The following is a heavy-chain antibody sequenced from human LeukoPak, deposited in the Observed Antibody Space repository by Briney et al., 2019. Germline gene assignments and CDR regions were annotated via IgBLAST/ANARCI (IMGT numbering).Heavy chain of an antibody. CDR1: GFLFADYT. J-gene: IGHJ3*02. V-gene: IGHV3-9*01. D-gene: IGHD6-6*01. CDR3: AKDRSTRSSYGDAFDI. Sequence: ALRLSYASSGFLFADYTLHLVRLPSGKGLEWVSGIGWHGGAIGYADSVKGGFTISRNNAKNSLYLEMNRLTAEDTALYYCAKDRSTRSSYGDAFDIWGQGTVVTVSS. CDR2: IGWHGGAI.